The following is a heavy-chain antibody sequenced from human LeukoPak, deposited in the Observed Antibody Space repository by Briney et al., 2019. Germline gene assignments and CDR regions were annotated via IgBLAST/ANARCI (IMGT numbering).Heavy chain of an antibody. CDR3: ASEYSGSYRPWGEYFQH. CDR1: GYSISSGYY. Sequence: SETLSLTCTVSGYSISSGYYWGWIRQPPGKGLEWIGSIYHSGSTYYNPSLKSRVTISVDTSKNQFSLKLSSVTAADTAVYYCASEYSGSYRPWGEYFQHWGQGTLVTVSS. V-gene: IGHV4-38-2*02. D-gene: IGHD1-26*01. J-gene: IGHJ1*01. CDR2: IYHSGST.